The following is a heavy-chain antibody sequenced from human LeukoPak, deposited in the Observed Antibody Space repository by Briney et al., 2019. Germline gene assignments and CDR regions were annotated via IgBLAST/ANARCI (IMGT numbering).Heavy chain of an antibody. CDR1: GLSFSNYY. V-gene: IGHV3-11*01. Sequence: GGSLRLSCASSGLSFSNYYMSWVRQAPGKGLEWISYITTSGSSTNYADSVKGRFTISRDNAKNSVVLQMNSLRTEDTAVYYCTRERRGSYHAFDYWGQGTLVTVSS. D-gene: IGHD3-16*02. J-gene: IGHJ4*02. CDR3: TRERRGSYHAFDY. CDR2: ITTSGSST.